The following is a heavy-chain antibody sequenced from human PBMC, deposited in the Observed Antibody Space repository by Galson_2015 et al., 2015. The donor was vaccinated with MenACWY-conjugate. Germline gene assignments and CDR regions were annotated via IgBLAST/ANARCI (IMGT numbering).Heavy chain of an antibody. CDR2: ISGSGGST. D-gene: IGHD3-10*01. CDR3: AKRSLWFGVVYGMDV. Sequence: SLRLSCAASGFTFSSYAMSWVRQAPGKGLEWVSTISGSGGSTYYADSVKGRFTISRDNSKNTLYLQMNSLRAEDTAVYYCAKRSLWFGVVYGMDVWGQGTTVTVSS. V-gene: IGHV3-23*01. CDR1: GFTFSSYA. J-gene: IGHJ6*02.